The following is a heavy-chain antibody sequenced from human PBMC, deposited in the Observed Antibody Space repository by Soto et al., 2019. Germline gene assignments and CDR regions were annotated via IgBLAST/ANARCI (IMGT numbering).Heavy chain of an antibody. Sequence: QVQLVQSGAEVRKPGASVKVSCKASGHTLASYDINWVRQATGQGLEWMGWMTPDSGDTGYAQKFQGRVTMTWDTSITTAYMELSILRSDDTAVYYCARDPFYGWFDSWGQGTLVTVSS. D-gene: IGHD3-16*01. CDR3: ARDPFYGWFDS. J-gene: IGHJ5*01. CDR1: GHTLASYD. V-gene: IGHV1-8*01. CDR2: MTPDSGDT.